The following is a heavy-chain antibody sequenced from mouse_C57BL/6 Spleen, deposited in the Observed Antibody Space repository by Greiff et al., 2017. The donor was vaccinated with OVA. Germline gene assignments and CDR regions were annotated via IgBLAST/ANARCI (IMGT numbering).Heavy chain of an antibody. Sequence: VQLKQPGAELVRPGSSVKLSCKASGYTFTSYWMDWVKQRPGQGLEWIGNIYPSDSETHYNQKFKDKATLTVDKSSSTAYMQLSSLTSEDSAVYYCARGGGYDGGYWGQGTTLTVSS. V-gene: IGHV1-61*01. CDR2: IYPSDSET. D-gene: IGHD2-2*01. CDR1: GYTFTSYW. CDR3: ARGGGYDGGY. J-gene: IGHJ2*01.